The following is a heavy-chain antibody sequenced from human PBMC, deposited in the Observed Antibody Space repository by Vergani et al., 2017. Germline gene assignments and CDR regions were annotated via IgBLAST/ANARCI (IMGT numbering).Heavy chain of an antibody. D-gene: IGHD3-9*01. Sequence: QVQLQESGPGLVKPSQTLSLTCTVSGGSISSGSYYWSWIRQPAGKGLEWIGRIYTSGSTNYNPSLKSRVTISVDTSKNQFSLKLSSVTAADTAVYYCARLVNYDVFSGHPYYFDYWGQGTLVTVSS. V-gene: IGHV4-61*02. CDR2: IYTSGST. CDR3: ARLVNYDVFSGHPYYFDY. J-gene: IGHJ4*01. CDR1: GGSISSGSYY.